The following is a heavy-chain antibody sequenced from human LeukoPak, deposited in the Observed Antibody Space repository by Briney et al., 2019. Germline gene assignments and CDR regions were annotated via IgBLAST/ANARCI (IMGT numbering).Heavy chain of an antibody. Sequence: QAGGSLRLSCAASGFTFRSYEMNWVRQAPGKGLEWVSYISSSGSTIYYADSVKSRFTVSRDNAKNSLYLQMNSLRAEDTAVYYCETLGIALGDYWGQGTLVTVSS. CDR3: ETLGIALGDY. CDR1: GFTFRSYE. CDR2: ISSSGSTI. D-gene: IGHD6-19*01. J-gene: IGHJ4*02. V-gene: IGHV3-48*03.